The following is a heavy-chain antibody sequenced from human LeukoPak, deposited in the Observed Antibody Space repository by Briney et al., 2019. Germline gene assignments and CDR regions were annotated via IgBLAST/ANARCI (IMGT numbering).Heavy chain of an antibody. J-gene: IGHJ4*02. CDR2: INHSGST. CDR3: ARARLNGPFDY. Sequence: SETLSLTCIVSGGSISSYYWSWIRQPPGKGLEWIGEINHSGSTNYNPSLKSRVTISVDTSKNQFSLKLSSVTAADTAVYYCARARLNGPFDYWGQGTLVTVSS. D-gene: IGHD3-16*01. V-gene: IGHV4-34*01. CDR1: GGSISSYY.